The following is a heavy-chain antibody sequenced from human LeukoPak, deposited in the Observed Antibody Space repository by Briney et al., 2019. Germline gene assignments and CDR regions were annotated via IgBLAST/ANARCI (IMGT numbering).Heavy chain of an antibody. Sequence: PGGSLRLSCAASGFTFSSYSMNWVRQAPGKGLEWVSSIISSSSSYIYYADSVKGRFTISRDNAKNSLYLQMNSLRAEDTAVYYCARDPPDRYYYDSSGYLPHDYWGQGTLVTVSS. CDR1: GFTFSSYS. CDR3: ARDPPDRYYYDSSGYLPHDY. J-gene: IGHJ4*02. CDR2: IISSSSSYI. D-gene: IGHD3-22*01. V-gene: IGHV3-21*01.